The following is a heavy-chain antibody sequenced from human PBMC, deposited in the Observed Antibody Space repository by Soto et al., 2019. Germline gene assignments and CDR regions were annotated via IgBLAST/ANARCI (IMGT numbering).Heavy chain of an antibody. CDR1: GDSINNYY. D-gene: IGHD5-12*01. V-gene: IGHV4-59*01. CDR2: IYYSGRT. CDR3: ARDWNSGYDR. J-gene: IGHJ5*02. Sequence: QVQLQESGPGLVKPSETLSLICTVSGDSINNYYWSWIRQPPGKGLEWIGYIYYSGRTDYNPSLKSRATISVDRSKSQFSLKLSSVTAADTAVYYCARDWNSGYDRWGQGTLVTVSS.